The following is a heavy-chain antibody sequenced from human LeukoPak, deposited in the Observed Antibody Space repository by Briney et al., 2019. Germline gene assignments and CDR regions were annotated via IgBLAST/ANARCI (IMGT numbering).Heavy chain of an antibody. Sequence: ASVKVSCKASGYTFTSYGISWVRQAPGQGLEWMGWISAYIGNTNYAQKLQGRVTMTTDTSTSTAYMELRSLRSDDTAVYYCARDGMVRGVINRKGPRPSWFDPWGQGTLVTVSS. CDR2: ISAYIGNT. J-gene: IGHJ5*02. V-gene: IGHV1-18*04. CDR1: GYTFTSYG. CDR3: ARDGMVRGVINRKGPRPSWFDP. D-gene: IGHD3-10*01.